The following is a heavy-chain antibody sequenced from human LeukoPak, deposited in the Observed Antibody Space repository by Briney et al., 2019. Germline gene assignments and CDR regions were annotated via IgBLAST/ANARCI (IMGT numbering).Heavy chain of an antibody. CDR1: GLTFSSFA. Sequence: GGSLKISCAASGLTFSSFAMSWVRQAPGKGLEWVAAISGTGGSTSYADSVKGRFTISRDNSKNPLYVQMNSLRAEDTAVYYCARQLGYCSGDSCYFEFWGQETLVTVSS. D-gene: IGHD2-15*01. CDR2: ISGTGGST. V-gene: IGHV3-23*01. CDR3: ARQLGYCSGDSCYFEF. J-gene: IGHJ4*03.